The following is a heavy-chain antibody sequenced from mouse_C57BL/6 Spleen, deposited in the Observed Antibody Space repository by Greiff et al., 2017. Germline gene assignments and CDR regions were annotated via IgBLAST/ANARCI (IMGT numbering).Heavy chain of an antibody. J-gene: IGHJ2*01. CDR1: GFTFSSYA. CDR3: ARVGTKDGDGDLYYFDY. CDR2: ISDGGSYT. D-gene: IGHD3-3*01. V-gene: IGHV5-4*03. Sequence: EVKLMESGGGLVKPGGSLKLSCAASGFTFSSYAMSWVRQTPEKRLEWVATISDGGSYTDYPDNAKNNLYLQMSHLKSEDTAMYYCARVGTKDGDGDLYYFDYWGQGTTLTASS.